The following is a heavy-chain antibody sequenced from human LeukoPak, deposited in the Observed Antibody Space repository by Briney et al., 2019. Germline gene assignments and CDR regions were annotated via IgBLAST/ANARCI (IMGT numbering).Heavy chain of an antibody. CDR1: GFIFSSYG. CDR2: IWHDGSND. V-gene: IGHV3-33*06. Sequence: PGGSLRLSCAASGFIFSSYGMHWVRQAPGKGLVWVARIWHDGSNDDYADSVKGRFTISRDNSKNTLYLQMNSLRAEDTAIYYCAKVTGDYYDTSGAFDYWGQGTLVTVSS. J-gene: IGHJ4*02. CDR3: AKVTGDYYDTSGAFDY. D-gene: IGHD3-22*01.